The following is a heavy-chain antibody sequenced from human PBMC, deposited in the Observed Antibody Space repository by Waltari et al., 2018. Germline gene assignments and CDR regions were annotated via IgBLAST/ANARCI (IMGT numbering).Heavy chain of an antibody. Sequence: QVQLVESGGGVVQPGRSLRLSCAASGFIFSSYGMHWVRQAPGKGLEWVAVIWYDGSNKYYADSVKGRFTISRDNSKDTLYLQMNSLRAEDTAVYYCARGPPYYCSGGSCYSKPLDYWGQGTLVTVSS. CDR3: ARGPPYYCSGGSCYSKPLDY. V-gene: IGHV3-33*01. D-gene: IGHD2-15*01. CDR1: GFIFSSYG. CDR2: IWYDGSNK. J-gene: IGHJ4*02.